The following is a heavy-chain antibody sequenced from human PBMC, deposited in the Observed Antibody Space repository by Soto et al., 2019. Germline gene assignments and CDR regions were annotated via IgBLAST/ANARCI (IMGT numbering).Heavy chain of an antibody. J-gene: IGHJ4*02. Sequence: GGSLRLSCAPSGFTFSNYGIHWVRQAPGKGLEWVAVKWFFASGGNEYYADSVKGRFAISRDDSKQTAYLEVKSLRAEDTAVYYCGRDPYSGARYCLDLWGQGSQGTVSS. V-gene: IGHV3-33*01. D-gene: IGHD1-26*01. CDR1: GFTFSNYG. CDR3: GRDPYSGARYCLDL. CDR2: KWFFASGGNE.